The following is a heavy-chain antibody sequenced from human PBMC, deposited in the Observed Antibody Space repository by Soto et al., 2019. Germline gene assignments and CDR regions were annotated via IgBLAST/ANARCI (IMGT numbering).Heavy chain of an antibody. CDR2: ISYDGSNK. J-gene: IGHJ6*02. D-gene: IGHD2-2*01. CDR1: GFTFSSYA. V-gene: IGHV3-30-3*01. CDR3: ARDLCTSTTCLPSYYYCAMDV. Sequence: QVQLVESGGGVVQPGRSLRLSCAASGFTFSSYAMHWVRQAPGKGLEWVAVISYDGSNKYYADSVKGRFTISRDDSKNALYLQMNSLRAEDAAVYYCARDLCTSTTCLPSYYYCAMDVWGQGTTVTVSS.